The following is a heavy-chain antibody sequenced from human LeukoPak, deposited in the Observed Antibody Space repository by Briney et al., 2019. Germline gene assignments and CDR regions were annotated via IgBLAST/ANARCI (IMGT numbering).Heavy chain of an antibody. J-gene: IGHJ4*02. V-gene: IGHV5-51*01. Sequence: WESLKISCKGSGYSFTSYWIGWVRQMPGKGLEWTGIIYPGESDTRYSPSFQGQVTISADKSISTAYLQWSSLKASDTAMYYCARADYYDSSGYYLNYWGQGTLVTVSS. CDR1: GYSFTSYW. D-gene: IGHD3-22*01. CDR2: IYPGESDT. CDR3: ARADYYDSSGYYLNY.